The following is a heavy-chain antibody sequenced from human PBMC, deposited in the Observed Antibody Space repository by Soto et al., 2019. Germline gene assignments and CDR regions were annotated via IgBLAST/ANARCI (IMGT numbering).Heavy chain of an antibody. CDR1: GFTFSSYG. J-gene: IGHJ4*02. D-gene: IGHD5-18*01. V-gene: IGHV3-30*18. CDR3: AKDLTWIQADY. CDR2: ISYDGSNK. Sequence: QVQLVESGGGVVQPGRSLRLSCAASGFTFSSYGMHWVRQAPGKGLEWVAVISYDGSNKYYADSVKGRFTISRDNSKNTLYLQMNSLRAEDTAVYYCAKDLTWIQADYWGQGTLVTVSS.